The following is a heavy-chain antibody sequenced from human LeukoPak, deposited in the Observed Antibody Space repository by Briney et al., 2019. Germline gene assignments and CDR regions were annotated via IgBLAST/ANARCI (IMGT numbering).Heavy chain of an antibody. D-gene: IGHD3-9*01. Sequence: GGSLRLSCAASGFTISSYEINWVRQAPGKGLEWVSYISSSGSTIYYADSVKGRFTISRDNAKNSLYLQMNSLRAEDTAVYYCARDGGYDILTGYYYYYGMDVWGKGTTVTVSS. J-gene: IGHJ6*04. CDR3: ARDGGYDILTGYYYYYGMDV. V-gene: IGHV3-48*03. CDR1: GFTISSYE. CDR2: ISSSGSTI.